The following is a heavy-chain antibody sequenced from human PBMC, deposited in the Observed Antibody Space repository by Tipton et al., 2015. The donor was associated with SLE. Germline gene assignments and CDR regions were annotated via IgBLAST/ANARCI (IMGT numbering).Heavy chain of an antibody. D-gene: IGHD6-6*01. V-gene: IGHV4-59*01. CDR1: NGSINAYY. J-gene: IGHJ6*03. CDR3: ARGQGSIAARIYMDV. Sequence: TLSLTCTVSNGSINAYYWSWIRQPPGKGLEYIGHVYYLGATNYNPSLESRVTISVDTSRNLFSLNLSSVTAADTAVYYCARGQGSIAARIYMDVWGRGTTVTVSS. CDR2: VYYLGAT.